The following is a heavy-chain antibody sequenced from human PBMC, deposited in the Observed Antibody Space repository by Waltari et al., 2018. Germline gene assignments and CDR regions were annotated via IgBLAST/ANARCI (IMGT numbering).Heavy chain of an antibody. CDR2: ISGSGGTT. Sequence: VQLVQSGPEVKKPGSSLKDSCKASGGTFRSYTICWVRQDQRKGLALVSAISGSGGTTYYADSVKGRFTISRDNSKNTLYLQMNSLRAGDTAVYYCAKVVVVVAATGGWFDPWGQGTLVTVSS. CDR3: AKVVVVVAATGGWFDP. D-gene: IGHD2-15*01. J-gene: IGHJ5*02. V-gene: IGHV3-23*04. CDR1: GGTFRSYT.